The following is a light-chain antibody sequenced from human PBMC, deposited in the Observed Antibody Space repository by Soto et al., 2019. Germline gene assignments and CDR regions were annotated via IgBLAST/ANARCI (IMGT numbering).Light chain of an antibody. CDR1: QRVSNH. CDR3: HQYNNWPWT. CDR2: AAS. Sequence: ETVITQSPVTLCVSQADTATLSCRASQRVSNHFAWYQQKPGQAPRLLIYAASTRAAGVPVRFSGSGSETEFTLTIRSLQSEDFALYYCHQYNNWPWTFGQGTKVDIK. V-gene: IGKV3-15*01. J-gene: IGKJ1*01.